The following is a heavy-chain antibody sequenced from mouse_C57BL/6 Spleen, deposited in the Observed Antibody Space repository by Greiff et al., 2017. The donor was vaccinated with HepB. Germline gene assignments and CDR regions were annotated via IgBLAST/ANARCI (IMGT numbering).Heavy chain of an antibody. CDR3: ARYDYDGAWFAY. J-gene: IGHJ3*01. CDR2: ISGGGGNT. CDR1: GFTFSSYT. D-gene: IGHD2-4*01. Sequence: EVQVVESGGGLVKPGGSLKLSCAASGFTFSSYTMSWVRQTPEKRLEWVATISGGGGNTYYPESVKGRFTISRDNAKNTLYLQMSSLRSEDTALYYCARYDYDGAWFAYWGQGTLVTVSA. V-gene: IGHV5-9*01.